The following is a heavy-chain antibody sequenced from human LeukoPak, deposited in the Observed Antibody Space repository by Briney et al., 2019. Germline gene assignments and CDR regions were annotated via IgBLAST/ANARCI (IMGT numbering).Heavy chain of an antibody. V-gene: IGHV4-61*05. CDR2: IYYSGST. D-gene: IGHD3-10*01. J-gene: IGHJ6*02. CDR3: ASSGSSSFYYYYYGMDV. CDR1: GGSISSSSYY. Sequence: PSETLSLTCTVAGGSISSSSYYWGWIRQPPGKGLEWIGYIYYSGSTNYNPSLKSRVTISVDTSKNQFSLKLSSVTAADTAVYYCASSGSSSFYYYYYGMDVWGQGTTVTVSS.